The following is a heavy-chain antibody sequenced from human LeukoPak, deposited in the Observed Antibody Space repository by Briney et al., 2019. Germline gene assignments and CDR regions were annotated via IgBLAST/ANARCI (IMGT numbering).Heavy chain of an antibody. CDR1: GFTFSSYA. V-gene: IGHV3-30*04. J-gene: IGHJ4*02. Sequence: GGSLRLSCAASGFTFSSYAMHWVRQAPGKGLEWVAFISHDGSNKYYADSVKGRFTISRDNSKNTLYLEMNRLRPEDTALYYCAKAGASGSGPIDSWGQGTPVIVSS. D-gene: IGHD3-10*01. CDR2: ISHDGSNK. CDR3: AKAGASGSGPIDS.